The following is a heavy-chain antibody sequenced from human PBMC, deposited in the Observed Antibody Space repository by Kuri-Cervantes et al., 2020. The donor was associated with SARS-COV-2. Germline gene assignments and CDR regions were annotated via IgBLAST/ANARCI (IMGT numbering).Heavy chain of an antibody. CDR3: ARLSNYYYYYMDV. D-gene: IGHD3-22*01. J-gene: IGHJ6*03. Sequence: ASVKVSCKASGYTFTNNDVNWLRQASGQGLEWMGWMSPDTGNAGYAQKLQGRVTMTTDTSTSTAYMELRSLRSDDTAVYYCARLSNYYYYYMDVWGKGTTVTVSS. CDR2: MSPDTGNA. V-gene: IGHV1-18*01. CDR1: GYTFTNND.